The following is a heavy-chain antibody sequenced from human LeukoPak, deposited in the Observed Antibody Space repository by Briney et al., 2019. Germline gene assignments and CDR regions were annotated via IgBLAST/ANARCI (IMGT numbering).Heavy chain of an antibody. Sequence: ASVTVSCKACGYTFTAYLLHGFRQAPGQGLEWMGWINPNSGGTMYSQRFPGWVTMTRDTSISTVYMELSRLTSDDTAVYYCAREGYGDYDAFDIWGQGTMVTVSS. CDR1: GYTFTAYL. CDR3: AREGYGDYDAFDI. V-gene: IGHV1-2*04. J-gene: IGHJ3*02. CDR2: INPNSGGT. D-gene: IGHD4-17*01.